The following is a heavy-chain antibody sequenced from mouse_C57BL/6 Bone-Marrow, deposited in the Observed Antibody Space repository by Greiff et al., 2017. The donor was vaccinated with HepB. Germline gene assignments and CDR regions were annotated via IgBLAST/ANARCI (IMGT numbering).Heavy chain of an antibody. CDR3: AREDYYYAMDY. J-gene: IGHJ4*01. CDR2: ISYDGSN. CDR1: GYSITSGYY. V-gene: IGHV3-6*01. Sequence: EVKLVESGPGLVKPSQSLSLTCSVTGYSITSGYYWNWIRQFPGNKLAWMGYISYDGSNNYNPSLKNRISITRDTSKNQFFLKLNSVTTEDTATYYCAREDYYYAMDYWGQGTSVTVSS.